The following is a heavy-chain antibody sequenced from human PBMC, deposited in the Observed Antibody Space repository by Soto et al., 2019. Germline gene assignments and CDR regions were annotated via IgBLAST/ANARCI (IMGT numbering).Heavy chain of an antibody. V-gene: IGHV3-30-3*01. J-gene: IGHJ6*02. D-gene: IGHD6-19*01. Sequence: GGSLRLSCAASGFTFSSYAMHWVRQAPGKGLEWVAVISYDGSNKYYADSVKGRFTISRDNSKNTLYLQMNSLRAEDTAVYYCARGIRSSGWYEYYYYGMDVWGQGTTVTVSS. CDR3: ARGIRSSGWYEYYYYGMDV. CDR1: GFTFSSYA. CDR2: ISYDGSNK.